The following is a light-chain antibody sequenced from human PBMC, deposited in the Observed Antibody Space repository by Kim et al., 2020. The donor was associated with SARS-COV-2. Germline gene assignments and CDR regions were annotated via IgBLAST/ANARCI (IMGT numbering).Light chain of an antibody. Sequence: EIVLTQSPGTLSLSPGERATLSCRASQSVSSSYLAWYQQKPGQAPRLLIYGASSRATGIPDRFGGSGSGTDFTLTISRLEPEDFAVYYCQQYGSSPVYTFGQGTKLEI. CDR3: QQYGSSPVYT. J-gene: IGKJ2*01. CDR1: QSVSSSY. CDR2: GAS. V-gene: IGKV3-20*01.